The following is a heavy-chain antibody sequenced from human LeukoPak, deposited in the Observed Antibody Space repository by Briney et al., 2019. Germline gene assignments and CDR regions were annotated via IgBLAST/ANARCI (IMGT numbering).Heavy chain of an antibody. D-gene: IGHD6-13*01. CDR1: GFTFSDYS. CDR2: ISSSGSTI. CDR3: ARARGIAAAGIFGGVDY. V-gene: IGHV3-11*04. Sequence: RGSLRLSCAASGFTFSDYSMSWIPQAPGEGLEWVSYISSSGSTIYYADSVKGPSTISRDNAKNSLYLQMNSLRAEDTAVYYCARARGIAAAGIFGGVDYWGQGTLVTVSS. J-gene: IGHJ4*02.